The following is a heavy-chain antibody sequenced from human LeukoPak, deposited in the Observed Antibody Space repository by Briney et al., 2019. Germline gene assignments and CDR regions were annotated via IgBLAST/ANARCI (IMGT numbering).Heavy chain of an antibody. J-gene: IGHJ1*01. Sequence: GASVKVSCKASGYTFTDYYMHWVRQAPGQGLEWMGWINPISGGTNYAQKFQGRVTMTRDTSISTAYMELSSLRSDDTAVYYCASPMYLQHWGQGTLVTVSS. V-gene: IGHV1-2*02. CDR1: GYTFTDYY. CDR2: INPISGGT. CDR3: ASPMYLQH.